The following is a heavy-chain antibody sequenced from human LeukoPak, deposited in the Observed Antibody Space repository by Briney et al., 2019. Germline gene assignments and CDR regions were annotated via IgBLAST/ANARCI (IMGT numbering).Heavy chain of an antibody. J-gene: IGHJ4*02. Sequence: GASVKASCKASVYTFTNYGITWVRQAPGHGLEWMGWTSAHNGDIKYAQKFQGRVTMTTDTSTTTAYMELRSLRSDDTAVYYCARGDYCSGGSCYSGSFDYWGQGTLVTVSS. CDR1: VYTFTNYG. CDR3: ARGDYCSGGSCYSGSFDY. D-gene: IGHD2-15*01. CDR2: TSAHNGDI. V-gene: IGHV1-18*01.